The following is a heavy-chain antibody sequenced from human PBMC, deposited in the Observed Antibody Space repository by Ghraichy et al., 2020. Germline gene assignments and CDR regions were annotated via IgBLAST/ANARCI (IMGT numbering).Heavy chain of an antibody. CDR2: IYPGDPDP. Sequence: ESLNISCKGSGYSFTSYWIGWVRQMPGKGLEWMGIIYPGDPDPRSSPSFQGQVTISADKSISTAYLPWSSLKASDNAMYYCAGHDVFVPEYYYDSSGYQGFDYWGQGTLVIVSA. CDR3: AGHDVFVPEYYYDSSGYQGFDY. V-gene: IGHV5-51*01. CDR1: GYSFTSYW. J-gene: IGHJ4*02. D-gene: IGHD3-22*01.